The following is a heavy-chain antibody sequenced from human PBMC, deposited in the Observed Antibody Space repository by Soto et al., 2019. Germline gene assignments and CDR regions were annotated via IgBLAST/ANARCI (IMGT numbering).Heavy chain of an antibody. Sequence: GGSLRLSCAASGFTFSSYAMSWVRQAPGKGLEWVSAISGSGGSTYYADSVKGRFTISRDNSKNTLYLQMNSLRAEDTAVYYCEKDQNGGYSSSWTLGVFDYWGQRTLVTVSS. D-gene: IGHD6-13*01. CDR1: GFTFSSYA. CDR2: ISGSGGST. CDR3: EKDQNGGYSSSWTLGVFDY. J-gene: IGHJ4*02. V-gene: IGHV3-23*01.